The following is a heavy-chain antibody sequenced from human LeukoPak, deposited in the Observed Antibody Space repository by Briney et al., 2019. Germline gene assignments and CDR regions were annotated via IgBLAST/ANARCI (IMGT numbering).Heavy chain of an antibody. CDR3: AGLWL. D-gene: IGHD5-24*01. J-gene: IGHJ4*02. CDR2: ISTDGSST. CDR1: GFTFSSYW. Sequence: GGSLRLSCAASGFTFSSYWMHWLRQAPGKGLVWVSRISTDGSSTTYADSVKGRFTISRDNGKNTLYLQMNSLRAEDTAVYYCAGLWLWGQGTLVTVSS. V-gene: IGHV3-74*01.